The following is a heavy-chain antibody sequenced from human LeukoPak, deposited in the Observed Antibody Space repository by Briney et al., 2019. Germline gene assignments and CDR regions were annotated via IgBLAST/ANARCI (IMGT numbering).Heavy chain of an antibody. CDR1: GYTFTNND. CDR2: MNPNSGHT. CDR3: ARGYYYYGMDV. J-gene: IGHJ6*02. V-gene: IGHV1-8*01. Sequence: ASVKVSCKASGYTFTNNDINWVRQATGQGLEWMGWMNPNSGHTGYAQKFQGRVTMTRNTSISTAYMELSSLRSEDTAMYYCARGYYYYGMDVWGQGTTVTVSS.